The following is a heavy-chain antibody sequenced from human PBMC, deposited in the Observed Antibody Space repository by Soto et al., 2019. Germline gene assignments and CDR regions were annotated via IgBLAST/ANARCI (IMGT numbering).Heavy chain of an antibody. CDR2: IIPIFGTA. Sequence: QVQLVQSGAEVKKPGSSVKVSCKASGGTFSSYAISWVRQAPGQGLEWMGGIIPIFGTANYAQKFQGRVTITADKSTRTAYMELSSLRSEDTAVYYCARDEAVVVPAVLYYYYYGMDLWGQGTTVTVSS. D-gene: IGHD2-2*01. J-gene: IGHJ6*02. CDR1: GGTFSSYA. CDR3: ARDEAVVVPAVLYYYYYGMDL. V-gene: IGHV1-69*06.